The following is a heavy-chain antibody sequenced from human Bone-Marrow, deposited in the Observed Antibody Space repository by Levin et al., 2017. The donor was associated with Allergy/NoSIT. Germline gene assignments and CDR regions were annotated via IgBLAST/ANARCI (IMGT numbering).Heavy chain of an antibody. D-gene: IGHD1-1*01. V-gene: IGHV1-69*13. CDR1: GGTFSSYA. CDR3: ALFPVTTPPAHLYYYYGMDV. CDR2: IIPIFGTA. J-gene: IGHJ6*02. Sequence: SVKVSCKASGGTFSSYAISWVRQAPGQGLEWMGGIIPIFGTANYAQKFQGRVTITADESTSTAYMELSSLRSEDTAVYYCALFPVTTPPAHLYYYYGMDVWGQGTTVTVSS.